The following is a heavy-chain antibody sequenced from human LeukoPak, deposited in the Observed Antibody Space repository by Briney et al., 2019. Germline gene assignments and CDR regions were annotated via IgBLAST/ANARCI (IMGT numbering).Heavy chain of an antibody. CDR3: ARITTNGYFEY. V-gene: IGHV3-23*01. Sequence: GGSLRLSCAASGFTFSSYARSWVRQAPWKGREGVSAISGSGGSKYYADSVKGRFTISRENSKNTLYLQMNSLRAEDTAVYFCARITTNGYFEYWGQGTLVTVSS. CDR2: ISGSGGSK. J-gene: IGHJ4*02. D-gene: IGHD1-1*01. CDR1: GFTFSSYA.